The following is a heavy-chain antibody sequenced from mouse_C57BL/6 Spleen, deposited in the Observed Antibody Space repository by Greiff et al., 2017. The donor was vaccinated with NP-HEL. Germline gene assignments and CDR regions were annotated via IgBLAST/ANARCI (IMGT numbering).Heavy chain of an antibody. CDR2: ISSGSSTI. D-gene: IGHD4-1*01. V-gene: IGHV5-17*01. CDR1: G. CDR3: ARPGTSAMDY. Sequence: EVKLVESGGGLVKPGGSLKLSCAASGMHRVRQAPEKGLEWVAYISSGSSTIYYADTVKGRFTISRDNAKNTLFLQMTSLRSEDTAMYYCARPGTSAMDYWGQGTSVTVSS. J-gene: IGHJ4*01.